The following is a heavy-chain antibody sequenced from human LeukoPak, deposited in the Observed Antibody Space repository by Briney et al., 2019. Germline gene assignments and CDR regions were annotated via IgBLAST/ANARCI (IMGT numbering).Heavy chain of an antibody. CDR1: GGTFSSYA. V-gene: IGHV1-69*01. CDR2: IIPIFGTA. Sequence: GASVKVSCKASGGTFSSYAISWVRQAPGQGLEWMGGIIPIFGTANYAQKFQGRVTITADESTSTAYMELSSLRSEDTAVYYCASGMGATEFDYWGQGPLVTVSS. CDR3: ASGMGATEFDY. J-gene: IGHJ4*02. D-gene: IGHD1-26*01.